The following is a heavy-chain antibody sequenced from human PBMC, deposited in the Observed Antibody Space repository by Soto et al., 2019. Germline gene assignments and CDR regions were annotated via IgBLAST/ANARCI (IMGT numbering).Heavy chain of an antibody. V-gene: IGHV3-48*03. CDR1: GFTFSPYE. CDR3: VREAPCSNGVCQFDY. J-gene: IGHJ4*02. CDR2: ISSSGSTI. Sequence: GGSLRLSCAASGFTFSPYEMSWVRQAPGKGLEWISCISSSGSTIHYADSVKGRFSISRDNAKKSLFLQMNSLRAEDTAVYYCVREAPCSNGVCQFDYWGRGTLVTVSS. D-gene: IGHD2-8*01.